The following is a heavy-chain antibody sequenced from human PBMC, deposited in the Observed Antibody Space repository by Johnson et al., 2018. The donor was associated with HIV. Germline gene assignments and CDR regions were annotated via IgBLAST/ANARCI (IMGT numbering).Heavy chain of an antibody. CDR3: ARAGGYCSGGSGCGQPPGGSHDAVDL. J-gene: IGHJ3*01. CDR2: IRYDGSNK. D-gene: IGHD2-15*01. CDR1: GFTFSSYG. V-gene: IGHV3-30*02. Sequence: QEKLVESGGGVVQPGGSLRLSCVASGFTFSSYGMHWVRQAPGKGLEWVAFIRYDGSNKYYADSVKGRFTISRDNSKNTLYLQMHSLRAEDTAVHYCARAGGYCSGGSGCGQPPGGSHDAVDLWGQGTMVTISS.